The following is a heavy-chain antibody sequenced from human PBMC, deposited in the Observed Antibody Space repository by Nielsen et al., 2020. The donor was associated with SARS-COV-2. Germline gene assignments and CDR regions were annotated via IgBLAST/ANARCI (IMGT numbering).Heavy chain of an antibody. J-gene: IGHJ6*02. D-gene: IGHD1-26*01. CDR2: ISYDGSNK. Sequence: GRSLKISCAASGFTFSSYAMHWVRQAPGKGLEWVAVISYDGSNKYYADSVKGRFTISRDNSKNTLYLQMNSLRAEDTAVYYCARELGSGMDVWGQGTTVTVSS. CDR3: ARELGSGMDV. CDR1: GFTFSSYA. V-gene: IGHV3-30-3*01.